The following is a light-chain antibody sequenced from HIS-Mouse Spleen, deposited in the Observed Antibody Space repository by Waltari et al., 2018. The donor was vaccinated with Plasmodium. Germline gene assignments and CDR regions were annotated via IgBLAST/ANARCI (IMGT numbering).Light chain of an antibody. CDR1: QGVSSN. CDR2: GAS. CDR3: QQYNNWPPFT. V-gene: IGKV3-15*01. J-gene: IGKJ3*01. Sequence: EIVMTQSPATLSVSPGERATLSCRASQGVSSNLAWYQQQPGQAPRLLIYGASTRATGIPARFSGSGSGTEFTLTISSMQSEDFAVYYCQQYNNWPPFTFGPGTKVDIK.